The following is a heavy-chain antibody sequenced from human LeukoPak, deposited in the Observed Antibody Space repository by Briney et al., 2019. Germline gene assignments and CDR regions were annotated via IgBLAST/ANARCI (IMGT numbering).Heavy chain of an antibody. Sequence: ASVKVSCKASGGTFTGYYMHWVRQAPGQGLEWMGWINPNSGGTNYAQKSQGRVTMTRDTSISTAYMELSRLRSDDTAVYYCARAPQLSSSWYGEFDYWGQGTLVTVSS. CDR3: ARAPQLSSSWYGEFDY. CDR1: GGTFTGYY. D-gene: IGHD6-13*01. CDR2: INPNSGGT. V-gene: IGHV1-2*02. J-gene: IGHJ4*02.